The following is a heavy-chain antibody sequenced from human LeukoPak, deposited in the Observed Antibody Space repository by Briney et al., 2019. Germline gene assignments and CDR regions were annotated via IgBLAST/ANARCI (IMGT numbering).Heavy chain of an antibody. CDR1: GGSISSSSYY. D-gene: IGHD1-26*01. Sequence: SETLSLTCTVSGGSISSSSYYWGWIRQPPGKGLEWIGSIYYSGSTYYNPSLKSRVTISVDTSKNQFSLKLSSVTAADTAVYYCAKDPYSGSYLDYWGPGTLVTVSS. CDR2: IYYSGST. J-gene: IGHJ4*02. V-gene: IGHV4-39*07. CDR3: AKDPYSGSYLDY.